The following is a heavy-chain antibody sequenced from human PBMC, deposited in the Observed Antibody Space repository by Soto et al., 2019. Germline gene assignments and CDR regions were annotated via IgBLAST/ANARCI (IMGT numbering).Heavy chain of an antibody. CDR1: GYTFTNYG. Sequence: ASVKVSCKASGYTFTNYGITWVRQAPGQGLEWMGGIGAYNGNTHYTQRLQGRVTMTTDTSTSTAYMEPRGLRSDDTAVYYCARVRQLVRYFYYYMDVWGKATTVTVSS. D-gene: IGHD6-13*01. J-gene: IGHJ6*03. CDR3: ARVRQLVRYFYYYMDV. CDR2: IGAYNGNT. V-gene: IGHV1-18*01.